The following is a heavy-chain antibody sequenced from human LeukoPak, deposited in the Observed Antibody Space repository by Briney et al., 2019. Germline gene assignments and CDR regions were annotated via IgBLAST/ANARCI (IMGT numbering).Heavy chain of an antibody. CDR2: ISYDGSNK. D-gene: IGHD6-13*01. CDR1: GFTFSSYA. Sequence: GGSLRLSCAASGFTFSSYAMHWVRQAPGKGLEWVAVISYDGSNKYYADSVKGRFTISRDNSKDTLYLQMNSLRAEDTAVYYCATFGQLSTLELSYYYYGMDVWGQGTTVTVSS. J-gene: IGHJ6*02. CDR3: ATFGQLSTLELSYYYYGMDV. V-gene: IGHV3-30-3*01.